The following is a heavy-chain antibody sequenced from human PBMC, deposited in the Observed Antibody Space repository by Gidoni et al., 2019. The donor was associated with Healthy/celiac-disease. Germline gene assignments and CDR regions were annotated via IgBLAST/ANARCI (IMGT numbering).Heavy chain of an antibody. J-gene: IGHJ4*02. V-gene: IGHV4-34*01. D-gene: IGHD6-19*01. Sequence: QVQLQQWGAGLLKPSETLSLTCAVYGGSFSGYYWSWIRQPPGKGLEWIGEINHSGSTNYNPSLKSRVTISVDTSKNQFSLKLSSVTAADTAVYYCARGCGSTKQWLVFGKYYFDYWGQGTLDTVSS. CDR3: ARGCGSTKQWLVFGKYYFDY. CDR2: INHSGST. CDR1: GGSFSGYY.